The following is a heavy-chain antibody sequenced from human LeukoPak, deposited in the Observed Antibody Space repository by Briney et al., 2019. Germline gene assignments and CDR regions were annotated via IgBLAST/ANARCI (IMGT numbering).Heavy chain of an antibody. Sequence: SETLSLTCAVYGGSFSGYYWSWIRQPPGKGLEWIGEINHSGSTNYNPSLKSRVTISVDTSKNQFSLKLSSVTAADTAVYYCARLKGAAARRAHYYYMDVWGKGTTVTVSS. CDR3: ARLKGAAARRAHYYYMDV. V-gene: IGHV4-34*01. D-gene: IGHD6-6*01. CDR2: INHSGST. CDR1: GGSFSGYY. J-gene: IGHJ6*03.